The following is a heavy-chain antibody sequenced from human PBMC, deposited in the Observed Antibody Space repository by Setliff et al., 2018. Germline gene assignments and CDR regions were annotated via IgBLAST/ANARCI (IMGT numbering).Heavy chain of an antibody. CDR2: INPSSGRT. Sequence: ASVKVSCKASGYTFTSHYMHWVRQAPGLGLEWMGTINPSSGRTSYAQKFQGRVTMARDTSTSTVYMDMSSLRSEDTAVYYCARDVFPYHYEGAFDIWGQGTMVTV. CDR1: GYTFTSHY. D-gene: IGHD3-22*01. CDR3: ARDVFPYHYEGAFDI. J-gene: IGHJ3*02. V-gene: IGHV1-46*01.